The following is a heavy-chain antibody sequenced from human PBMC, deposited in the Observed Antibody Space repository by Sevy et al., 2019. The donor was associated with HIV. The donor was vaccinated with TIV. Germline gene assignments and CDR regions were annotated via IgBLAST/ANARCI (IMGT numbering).Heavy chain of an antibody. Sequence: GGSLRLSCAASGFTFSSYSMNWVRQAPGKGLEWVSSISSSSSYMYYADSVKGRFTISRDNAKNSLYLQMNSLRAEDTAVYYCARGPSYYYDSSGYYRKYFDYWGQGTLVTVSS. CDR3: ARGPSYYYDSSGYYRKYFDY. V-gene: IGHV3-21*01. CDR2: ISSSSSYM. CDR1: GFTFSSYS. J-gene: IGHJ4*02. D-gene: IGHD3-22*01.